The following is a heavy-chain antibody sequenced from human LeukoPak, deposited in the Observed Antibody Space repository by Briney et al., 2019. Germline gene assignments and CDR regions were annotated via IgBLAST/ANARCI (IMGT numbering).Heavy chain of an antibody. J-gene: IGHJ5*02. CDR2: ISYDGSNK. CDR1: GFTFNTYG. V-gene: IGHV3-30*18. Sequence: GRSLRLSCAASGFTFNTYGMHWVRQAPGKGLEWVALISYDGSNKYYADSVKGRFTISRDNPKNTLSLQMNSLRAEDTAVYYCAKDKGADGSGWSFDPWGQGTLVTVSS. D-gene: IGHD6-19*01. CDR3: AKDKGADGSGWSFDP.